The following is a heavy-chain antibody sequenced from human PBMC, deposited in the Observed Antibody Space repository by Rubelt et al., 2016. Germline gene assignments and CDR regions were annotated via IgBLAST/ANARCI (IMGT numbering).Heavy chain of an antibody. V-gene: IGHV3-23*01. CDR2: ISGSGGST. J-gene: IGHJ4*02. CDR1: GFTFSSYA. Sequence: GSLRLSCAASGFTFSSYAMSWVRQAPGKGLEWVSAISGSGGSTYYADSVKGRFTISRDNSKNTLYLQMNSLRAEDTAVYYCAKDRGHPDMTTGTSGVCDYWGQGTLVTVSS. D-gene: IGHD4-17*01. CDR3: AKDRGHPDMTTGTSGVCDY.